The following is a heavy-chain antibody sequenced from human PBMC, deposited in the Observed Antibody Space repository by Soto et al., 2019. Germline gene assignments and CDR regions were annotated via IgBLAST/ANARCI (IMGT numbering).Heavy chain of an antibody. CDR3: AKAGVPCGGDCYVDY. J-gene: IGHJ4*02. Sequence: PGGSLRLSCAASGFTFSIYAMSWVRQAPGKGLEWVSAISGSGGSTYYADSVKGRFTISRDNSKNTLYLQMNSLRAEDTAVYYCAKAGVPCGGDCYVDYWGQGTLVTVSS. V-gene: IGHV3-23*01. CDR2: ISGSGGST. CDR1: GFTFSIYA. D-gene: IGHD2-21*02.